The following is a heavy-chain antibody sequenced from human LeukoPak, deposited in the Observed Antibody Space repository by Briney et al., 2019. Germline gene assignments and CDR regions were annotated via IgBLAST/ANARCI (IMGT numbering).Heavy chain of an antibody. CDR1: GFIFSSYA. CDR3: AKDRVAEGGLDY. CDR2: ISGSGGST. D-gene: IGHD2-15*01. Sequence: GGSLRLSCAASGFIFSSYAMSWVRQAPGRGLEWVSAISGSGGSTYYADSVKGRFTISRDNSKNTLYLQVNSLRAEDTAVYYCAKDRVAEGGLDYWGQGTLVTVSS. V-gene: IGHV3-23*01. J-gene: IGHJ4*02.